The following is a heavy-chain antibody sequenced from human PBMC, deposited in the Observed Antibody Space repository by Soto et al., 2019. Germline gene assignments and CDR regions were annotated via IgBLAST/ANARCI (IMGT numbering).Heavy chain of an antibody. D-gene: IGHD6-13*01. V-gene: IGHV3-9*01. CDR1: GFSFSTHS. Sequence: GGSLRLSCAASGFSFSTHSMNWVRQAPGKGLEWVSCISRNSGSIDYADSVKGRFTIPRDNAKKSLYLQMNSLRAEDTALYYCAKDIRLYSSSWFDAFDIWGQGTMVTVSS. CDR3: AKDIRLYSSSWFDAFDI. CDR2: ISRNSGSI. J-gene: IGHJ3*02.